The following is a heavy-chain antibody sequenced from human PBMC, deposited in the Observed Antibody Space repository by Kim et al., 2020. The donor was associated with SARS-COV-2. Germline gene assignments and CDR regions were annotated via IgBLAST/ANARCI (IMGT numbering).Heavy chain of an antibody. V-gene: IGHV3-33*01. D-gene: IGHD1-26*01. CDR3: ARDRWAAGNSGSDY. Sequence: AAYVKGRLTISRENSKSTLYLQMKSLRAEDTAGYYCARDRWAAGNSGSDYWGQGTLVTVSS. J-gene: IGHJ4*02.